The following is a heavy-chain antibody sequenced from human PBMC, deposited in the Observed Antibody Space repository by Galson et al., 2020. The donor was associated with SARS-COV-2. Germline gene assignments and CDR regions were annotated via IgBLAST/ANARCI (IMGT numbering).Heavy chain of an antibody. D-gene: IGHD1-26*01. CDR2: IYSGGST. J-gene: IGHJ4*02. Sequence: GGSLRLSCAASGFTVSSHYMSWVRQAPGKGLEWVSVIYSGGSTYYADSVKGRFTISRDNSKNTLYLQMNSLRAEDTAVYYCARSPKVGATSHFDYWGQGTLVTVSS. CDR3: ARSPKVGATSHFDY. CDR1: GFTVSSHY. V-gene: IGHV3-53*01.